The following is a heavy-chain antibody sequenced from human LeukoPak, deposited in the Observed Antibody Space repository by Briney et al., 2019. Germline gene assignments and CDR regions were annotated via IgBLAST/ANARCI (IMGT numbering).Heavy chain of an antibody. CDR2: INHSGST. J-gene: IGHJ4*02. CDR3: ARDDYSKGCAY. Sequence: SETLSLTCAVYGGSFSGYYWSWIRQPPGKGLEWIGEINHSGSTNYNPSLKSRVTISVDTSKSQFSLKLSSVTAADTAVYYCARDDYSKGCAYWGQGTLVTVSS. CDR1: GGSFSGYY. V-gene: IGHV4-34*01. D-gene: IGHD4-11*01.